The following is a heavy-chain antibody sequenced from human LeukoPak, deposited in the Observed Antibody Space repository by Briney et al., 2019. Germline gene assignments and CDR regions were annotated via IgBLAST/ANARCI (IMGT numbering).Heavy chain of an antibody. D-gene: IGHD2-15*01. CDR2: INHSGST. V-gene: IGHV4-34*01. Sequence: PSETLSLTCAVYGGSFSGYYWSWIRRPPGKGLEWIGEINHSGSTKPNPSLKSRVTISVDTSKNQFSLRLSYVTAVDTAVYYCARVPYCSGGSCNYYYYYGMDVWGQGTTVTVSS. CDR3: ARVPYCSGGSCNYYYYYGMDV. CDR1: GGSFSGYY. J-gene: IGHJ6*02.